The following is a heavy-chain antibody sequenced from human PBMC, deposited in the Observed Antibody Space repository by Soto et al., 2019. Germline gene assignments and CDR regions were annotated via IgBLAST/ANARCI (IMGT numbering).Heavy chain of an antibody. CDR3: ARDPGNILVVPGAVTLDY. CDR1: GFTFSTYG. V-gene: IGHV3-33*01. J-gene: IGHJ4*02. CDR2: IWYDGSNN. Sequence: GGSLRLSCAASGFTFSTYGMQWVRQAPGKGLEWVAAIWYDGSNNYHADSVKGRFSISRDNSKNKLYLQMDSLRAEDTAVYYCARDPGNILVVPGAVTLDYWGQGTLVTVSS. D-gene: IGHD2-2*01.